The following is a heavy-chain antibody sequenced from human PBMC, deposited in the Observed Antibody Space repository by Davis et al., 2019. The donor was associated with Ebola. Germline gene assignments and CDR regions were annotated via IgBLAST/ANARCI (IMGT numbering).Heavy chain of an antibody. CDR3: ATTDIFGDGRDV. Sequence: PGGSLRLSCKGSGYNFNNYWIGWVRQMPGKGPEWMGVIYPGDSDTKYSPSFEGQVTISADKSISTAYLLWNSLKTSDTAIYYCATTDIFGDGRDVWGQGTTVTVSS. CDR2: IYPGDSDT. V-gene: IGHV5-51*01. D-gene: IGHD3-10*02. J-gene: IGHJ6*02. CDR1: GYNFNNYW.